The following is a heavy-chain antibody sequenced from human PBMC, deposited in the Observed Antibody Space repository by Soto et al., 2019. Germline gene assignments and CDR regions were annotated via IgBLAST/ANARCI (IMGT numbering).Heavy chain of an antibody. CDR2: IWYDGSNK. CDR1: GFTFSSYG. V-gene: IGHV3-33*01. J-gene: IGHJ3*02. Sequence: PGGSLRLSCAASGFTFSSYGMHWVRQAPGKGLEWVAVIWYDGSNKYYADSVKGRFTISRDNSKNTLYLQMNSLRAEDTAVYYCAREGTVTVDAFDIWGQGTMVTVSS. CDR3: AREGTVTVDAFDI. D-gene: IGHD4-17*01.